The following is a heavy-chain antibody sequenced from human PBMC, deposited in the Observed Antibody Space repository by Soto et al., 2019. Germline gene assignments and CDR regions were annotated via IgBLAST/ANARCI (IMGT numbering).Heavy chain of an antibody. CDR2: ISGSGGST. D-gene: IGHD1-26*01. Sequence: GGSLRLSCAASGFTFSSYAMSWVRQAPGKGLEWVSAISGSGGSTYYADSVKGRFTISRDNSKNTLYLQMNSLRAEDTAVYYCARTVGASRATYFDLWGRGTLVTVSS. J-gene: IGHJ2*01. V-gene: IGHV3-23*01. CDR1: GFTFSSYA. CDR3: ARTVGASRATYFDL.